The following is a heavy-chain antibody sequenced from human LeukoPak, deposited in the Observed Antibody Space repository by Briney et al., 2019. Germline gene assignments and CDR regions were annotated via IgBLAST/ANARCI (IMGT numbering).Heavy chain of an antibody. J-gene: IGHJ3*02. Sequence: ASVKVSCKASGYTFTGYYMHWVRQAPGQGLEWMGWINPNSGGTNYAQKFQCRVTMTRDTSISTAYMELSRLRSDDTAVYYCARDRGTGRAFDIWGQGTMVTVSS. V-gene: IGHV1-2*02. CDR3: ARDRGTGRAFDI. CDR1: GYTFTGYY. CDR2: INPNSGGT. D-gene: IGHD1-1*01.